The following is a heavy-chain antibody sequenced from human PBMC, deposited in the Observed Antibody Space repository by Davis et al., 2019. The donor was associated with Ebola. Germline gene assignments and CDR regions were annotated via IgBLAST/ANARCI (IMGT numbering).Heavy chain of an antibody. CDR2: IYYSGST. V-gene: IGHV4-38-2*01. CDR1: GYSISSDDY. Sequence: SETLSLTCAVSGYSISSDDYWGWIRQPPGKGLEWIGSIYYSGSTYYNPSLKSRVTISVDTSKNQFSLKVSSVTAADTAVYYCARVNPLTHDFWSGYYTGAFDIWGQGTMVTVSS. D-gene: IGHD3-3*01. CDR3: ARVNPLTHDFWSGYYTGAFDI. J-gene: IGHJ3*02.